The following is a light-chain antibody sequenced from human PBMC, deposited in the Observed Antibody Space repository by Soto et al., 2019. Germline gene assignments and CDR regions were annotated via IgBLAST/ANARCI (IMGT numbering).Light chain of an antibody. CDR1: QSVSRW. CDR3: QQSHNFDPPT. J-gene: IGKJ4*01. V-gene: IGKV1-5*01. Sequence: DVQMTQSPSTLSASAGDRVTVTCRASQSVSRWVAWYQQKVGKAPKLLIFDASSLESGVPSRFSGSGSGTEFTLTISSLHPDDAATYYCQQSHNFDPPTFGEGTKVEIK. CDR2: DAS.